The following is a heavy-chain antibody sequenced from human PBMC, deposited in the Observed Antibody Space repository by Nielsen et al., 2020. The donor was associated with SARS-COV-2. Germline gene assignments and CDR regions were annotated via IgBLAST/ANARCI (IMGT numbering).Heavy chain of an antibody. Sequence: GSLRLSCAVSGGSISSGGYSWSWIRQPPGKGLEWIGYIYYSGSTNYNPSLKSRVTISVDTSKNQFSLKLSSVTAADTAVYYCARAKDYYGSGSYLYWGQGTLVTVSS. V-gene: IGHV4-61*08. CDR1: GGSISSGGYS. CDR3: ARAKDYYGSGSYLY. J-gene: IGHJ4*02. D-gene: IGHD3-10*01. CDR2: IYYSGST.